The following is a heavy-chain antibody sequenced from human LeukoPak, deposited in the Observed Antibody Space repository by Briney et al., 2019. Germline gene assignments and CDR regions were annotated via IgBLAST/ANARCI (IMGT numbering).Heavy chain of an antibody. V-gene: IGHV3-21*01. CDR2: ISSSSSYI. CDR1: GFTFSSYS. J-gene: IGHJ4*02. CDR3: ARGLDIVATIGDY. Sequence: GGSLRLSCAASGFTFSSYSMNWVRQAPGKGLEWVSSISSSSSYIYYADSVKGRFTISRDNAKNSLYLQMNSLRAEDTAVYYCARGLDIVATIGDYWGQGTLVTVSS. D-gene: IGHD5-12*01.